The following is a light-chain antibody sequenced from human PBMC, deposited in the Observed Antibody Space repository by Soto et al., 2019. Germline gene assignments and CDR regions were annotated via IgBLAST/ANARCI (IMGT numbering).Light chain of an antibody. V-gene: IGKV3-20*01. CDR2: GAS. CDR1: QSVSSSY. J-gene: IGKJ1*01. Sequence: EIVLTQSPGTLSLSPGERATLSCRASQSVSSSYLAWYQQKPGQAPRLLIYGASSRATGIPDRLSGSGSGTDFTLTISRLEPEDFAVYYFHHYGSSRRTFGQGPKVAIK. CDR3: HHYGSSRRT.